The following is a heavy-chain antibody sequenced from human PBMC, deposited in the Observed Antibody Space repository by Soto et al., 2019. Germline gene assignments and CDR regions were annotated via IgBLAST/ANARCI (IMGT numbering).Heavy chain of an antibody. CDR3: ARDEEHYDILTGYFNDAFDI. V-gene: IGHV3-7*05. Sequence: GGSLRLSCAASGFTFSSYWMSWVRQAPGKGLEWVANIKQDGSEKYYVDSVKGRFTISRDNAKNSLYQQMNSLRAEDTAVYYCARDEEHYDILTGYFNDAFDIWGQGTMVTVSS. CDR2: IKQDGSEK. CDR1: GFTFSSYW. J-gene: IGHJ3*02. D-gene: IGHD3-9*01.